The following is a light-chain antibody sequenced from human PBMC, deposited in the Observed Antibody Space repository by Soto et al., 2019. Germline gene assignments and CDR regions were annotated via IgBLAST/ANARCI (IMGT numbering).Light chain of an antibody. CDR3: QQYNSHSK. V-gene: IGKV1-5*01. CDR2: DAS. J-gene: IGKJ1*01. Sequence: EILMTHAPATLFPYCKDRGTITCRASQSISTRLAWYQQKPGNAPKLLIYDASSLESGVPSRFSGSASGTEFTLTIWSLQPDDFATYYCQQYNSHSKFGQGTKVEIK. CDR1: QSISTR.